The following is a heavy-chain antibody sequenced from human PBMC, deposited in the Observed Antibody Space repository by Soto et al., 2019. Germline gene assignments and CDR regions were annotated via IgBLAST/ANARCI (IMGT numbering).Heavy chain of an antibody. CDR3: ARWSYLDY. D-gene: IGHD3-3*01. V-gene: IGHV3-23*01. CDR2: ISGSDGKT. CDR1: GFSFGSYA. J-gene: IGHJ4*02. Sequence: GGSLRLSCAASGFSFGSYALSWVRQAPGKGLEWVSTISGSDGKTFYADSVKGRFFISRDTSQSTLYLQMNSLRADDTAMYYCARWSYLDYWGQGTRVTVSS.